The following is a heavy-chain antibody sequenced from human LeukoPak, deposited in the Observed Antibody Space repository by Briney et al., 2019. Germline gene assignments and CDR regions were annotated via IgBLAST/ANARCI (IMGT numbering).Heavy chain of an antibody. D-gene: IGHD6-13*01. CDR1: GGSISSSSYY. CDR3: ARQGTGSSWF. V-gene: IGHV4-39*01. Sequence: PSETLSLTCTVSGGSISSSSYYWGWIRQPPGKGLEWIGSIYYSGSTYYNPSLKSRVTISVDTSKNQFSLKLSSVTAADTAVYYCARQGTGSSWFWGQGTLVTVSS. J-gene: IGHJ4*02. CDR2: IYYSGST.